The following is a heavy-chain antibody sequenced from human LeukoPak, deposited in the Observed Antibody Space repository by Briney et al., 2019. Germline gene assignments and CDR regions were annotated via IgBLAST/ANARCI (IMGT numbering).Heavy chain of an antibody. CDR2: ISSGSSTI. CDR1: GFTFSSYS. Sequence: GGSLRLSCAASGFTFSSYSMNWVRQAPGKGLEWVSYISSGSSTIYYADSVQGRFTISRDNAKNSLYLQMISLRDEDTAVYYCAGITGCSSGWAAFDIWGQGTMVTVSS. V-gene: IGHV3-48*02. D-gene: IGHD6-19*01. CDR3: AGITGCSSGWAAFDI. J-gene: IGHJ3*02.